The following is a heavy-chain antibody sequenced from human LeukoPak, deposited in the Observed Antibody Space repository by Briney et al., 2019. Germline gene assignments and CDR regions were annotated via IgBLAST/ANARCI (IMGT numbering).Heavy chain of an antibody. Sequence: PGGSLRLSCAASGFTFSNYGMQWVRQAPGKGLEWVAVIWYDGSNKYYADSVKGRFTISRDNSKNTLYLQMNSLRAEDTAVYYCARDCTNGVCYGTDFDYWGQGTLVTVSS. CDR3: ARDCTNGVCYGTDFDY. CDR1: GFTFSNYG. J-gene: IGHJ4*02. D-gene: IGHD2-8*01. CDR2: IWYDGSNK. V-gene: IGHV3-33*08.